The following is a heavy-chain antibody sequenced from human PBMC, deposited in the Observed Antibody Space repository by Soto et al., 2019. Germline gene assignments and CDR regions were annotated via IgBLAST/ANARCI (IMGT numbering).Heavy chain of an antibody. D-gene: IGHD2-8*01. CDR3: ARRALPQCINGVCYKDGFWDY. V-gene: IGHV4-31*03. CDR2: IYYSGTT. Sequence: PLSLTCTVSGGCVSSGGYYWSWIRQHPGTGREWIGYIYYSGTTYFNPSLKSRASISLDTSKNEFSLKLTSVTAADTAAYYCARRALPQCINGVCYKDGFWDYWGQGALVTVSS. J-gene: IGHJ4*02. CDR1: GGCVSSGGYY.